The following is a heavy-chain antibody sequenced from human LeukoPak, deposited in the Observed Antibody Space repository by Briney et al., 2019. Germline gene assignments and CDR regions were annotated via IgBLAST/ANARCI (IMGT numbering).Heavy chain of an antibody. CDR1: GFTFSSYW. D-gene: IGHD3-22*01. V-gene: IGHV3-74*01. Sequence: GGSLRLSCAASGFTFSSYWMHWVRQAPGEGLVWVSRINSDVSSTSYADSVKGRFTISRDNAKNTLYLQMNSLRAEDTAVYYCARDPCYYDSSGYYHDAFDIWGQGTMVTVSS. CDR3: ARDPCYYDSSGYYHDAFDI. CDR2: INSDVSST. J-gene: IGHJ3*02.